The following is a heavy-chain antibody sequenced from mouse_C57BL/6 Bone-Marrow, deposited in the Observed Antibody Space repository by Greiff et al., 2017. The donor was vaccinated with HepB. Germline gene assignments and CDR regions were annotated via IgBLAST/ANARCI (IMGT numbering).Heavy chain of an antibody. V-gene: IGHV1-76*01. CDR2: IYPGSGNT. D-gene: IGHD1-1*01. CDR3: AREGFISDY. CDR1: GYTFTDYY. J-gene: IGHJ2*01. Sequence: QVQLQQSGAELVRPGASVKLSCKASGYTFTDYYINWVKQRPGQGLEWIARIYPGSGNTYYNEKFKGKATLTAEKSSSTAYMQLSSLTSEDSAVYFCAREGFISDYWGQGTTLTVSS.